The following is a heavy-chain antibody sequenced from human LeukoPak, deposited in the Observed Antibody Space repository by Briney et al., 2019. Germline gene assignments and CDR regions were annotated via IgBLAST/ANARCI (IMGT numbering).Heavy chain of an antibody. CDR2: IGASGGGT. J-gene: IGHJ4*02. Sequence: GSLRLSCAASGFTFSTYAMSWVRQAPGKGLEWVSAIGASGGGTYYADSVKGRFTISRDNFKNTLYLQLNSLRGEDTAVYYCARDLRGSDAYYFDYWGQGTLVTVSS. V-gene: IGHV3-23*01. CDR3: ARDLRGSDAYYFDY. CDR1: GFTFSTYA. D-gene: IGHD3-10*01.